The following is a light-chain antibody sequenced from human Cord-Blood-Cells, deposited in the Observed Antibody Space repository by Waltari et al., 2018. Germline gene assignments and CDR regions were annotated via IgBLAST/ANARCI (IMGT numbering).Light chain of an antibody. Sequence: HSALPQPASVSGSPGQSITISCTGTSSDVGSYNLVSWYQQHPGKAPKLMIYQGSKRPSGVSNRFSGSKSGNTASLTISGLQAEDEADYYCCSYAGSSTVFGGGTKLTVL. J-gene: IGLJ3*02. CDR3: CSYAGSSTV. V-gene: IGLV2-23*01. CDR2: QGS. CDR1: SSDVGSYNL.